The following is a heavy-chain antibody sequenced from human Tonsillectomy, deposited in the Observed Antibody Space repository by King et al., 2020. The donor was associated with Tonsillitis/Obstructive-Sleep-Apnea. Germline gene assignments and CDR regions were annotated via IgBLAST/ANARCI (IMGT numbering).Heavy chain of an antibody. Sequence: VQLQQWGAGLLKPSETLSLTCAVYGGSFSGYYWSWIRQPPGKGLEWIVEINHSGSTNYNPSLKSRVTISVDTSKNQFSLKLSSVTAADTAVYYCARGEIVVVVAATLGYYYMDVWGKGTTVAVSS. V-gene: IGHV4-34*01. CDR1: GGSFSGYY. CDR3: ARGEIVVVVAATLGYYYMDV. CDR2: INHSGST. J-gene: IGHJ6*03. D-gene: IGHD2-15*01.